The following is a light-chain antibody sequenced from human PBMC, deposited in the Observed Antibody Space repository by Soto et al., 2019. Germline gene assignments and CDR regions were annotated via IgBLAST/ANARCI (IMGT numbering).Light chain of an antibody. J-gene: IGKJ2*01. Sequence: EIVMTQSPGTLSVSPGERATLSCRASQGVGTNLAWYQQRPGQAPRLLIYAASTRATGIPARFSGRGSGTEFALTISSLQSEDFARYFCQQYNNWPLYSFGQGTKLEI. V-gene: IGKV3-15*01. CDR2: AAS. CDR1: QGVGTN. CDR3: QQYNNWPLYS.